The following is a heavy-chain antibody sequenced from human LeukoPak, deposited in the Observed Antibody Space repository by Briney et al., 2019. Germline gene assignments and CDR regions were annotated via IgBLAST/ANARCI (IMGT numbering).Heavy chain of an antibody. CDR2: IIPIFGTT. Sequence: SVKVSCKASGGTFSSYAISWVRQAPGQGLGGRGGIIPIFGTTNYAQKFQGRVTITADESTSTAYMELSSLRSDDTAVYYCARGGTDYYDSSGYPWGQGTLVTVSS. CDR3: ARGGTDYYDSSGYP. J-gene: IGHJ5*02. CDR1: GGTFSSYA. D-gene: IGHD3-22*01. V-gene: IGHV1-69*01.